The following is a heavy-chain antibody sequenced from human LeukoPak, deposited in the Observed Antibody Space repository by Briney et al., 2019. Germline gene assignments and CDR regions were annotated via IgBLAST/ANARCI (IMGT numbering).Heavy chain of an antibody. J-gene: IGHJ4*02. CDR1: GFTFSSYS. CDR3: ARDLLGSGSWRYYFDY. V-gene: IGHV3-21*01. CDR2: ISSSSSYI. D-gene: IGHD3-10*01. Sequence: GGSLRLSCAASGFTFSSYSMNWVRQAPGKGLEWVSSISSSSSYIYYADSVKGRFTISRDNAKNSLYLQMNSLRAEDTAVYYCARDLLGSGSWRYYFDYWGQGTLVTASS.